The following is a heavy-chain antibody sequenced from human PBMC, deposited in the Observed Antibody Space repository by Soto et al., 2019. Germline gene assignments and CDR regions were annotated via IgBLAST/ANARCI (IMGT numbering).Heavy chain of an antibody. Sequence: SGGSLRLSCVASGLTSTTYPMSWVRQAPGKGLEWVSGISGSGDSTYYADSVKGRFIVSRDKSKKTLHLQMNSLRAADTAMYYCARTKCSGGSCYSWSLDYWGQGTPVTVSS. D-gene: IGHD2-15*01. V-gene: IGHV3-23*01. CDR2: ISGSGDST. CDR3: ARTKCSGGSCYSWSLDY. CDR1: GLTSTTYP. J-gene: IGHJ4*02.